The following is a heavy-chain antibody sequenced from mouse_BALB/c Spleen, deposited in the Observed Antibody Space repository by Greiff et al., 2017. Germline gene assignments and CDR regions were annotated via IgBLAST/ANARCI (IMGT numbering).Heavy chain of an antibody. J-gene: IGHJ3*01. D-gene: IGHD1-1*01. Sequence: EVKLMESGGGLVKPGGSLKLSCAASGFTFSSYTMSWVRQTPEKRLEWVATISSGGSYTYYPDSVKGRFTISRDNAKNTLYLQMSSLKSEDTAMYYCTRDRDYGSSQAWFAYWGQGTLVTVSA. CDR3: TRDRDYGSSQAWFAY. CDR2: ISSGGSYT. V-gene: IGHV5-6-4*01. CDR1: GFTFSSYT.